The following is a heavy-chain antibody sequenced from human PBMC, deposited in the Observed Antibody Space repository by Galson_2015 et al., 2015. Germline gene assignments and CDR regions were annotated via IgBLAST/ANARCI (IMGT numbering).Heavy chain of an antibody. D-gene: IGHD6-6*01. CDR3: AIEYSSSSGFDY. J-gene: IGHJ4*02. CDR2: IWYDGSNK. V-gene: IGHV3-33*01. Sequence: SLRLSCAASGFTFSSYGMHWVRQAPGKGLEWVAVIWYDGSNKYYADSVKGRFTISRDNSKNTLYLQMNSLRAEDTAVYYCAIEYSSSSGFDYWGQGTLVTVSS. CDR1: GFTFSSYG.